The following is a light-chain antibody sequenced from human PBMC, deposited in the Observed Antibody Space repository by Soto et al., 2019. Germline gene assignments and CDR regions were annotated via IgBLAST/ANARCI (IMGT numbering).Light chain of an antibody. V-gene: IGKV1-39*01. CDR1: QSISSY. CDR3: QQSYSTPQT. J-gene: IGKJ1*01. Sequence: DIQMTQSPSSLSASVGDRVTITCRASQSISSYLNWYQQKPGKAPKLLIHAASSLQSGVPSRFSGSGSGTDFTLTISSLQPEDFATYYCQQSYSTPQTFGKGTKVDIK. CDR2: AAS.